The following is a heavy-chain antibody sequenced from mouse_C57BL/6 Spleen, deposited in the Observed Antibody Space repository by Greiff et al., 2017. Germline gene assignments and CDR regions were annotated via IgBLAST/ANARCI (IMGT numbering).Heavy chain of an antibody. J-gene: IGHJ2*01. CDR3: ARDIGISTGFDY. Sequence: QVHVKQPGAELVKPGASVKMSCKASGYTFTSYWITWVKQRPEQGLEWIGDIYPGSGSTNYNAKFKSKATLTVDTSSSTAYMQLSSLTSEDSAVYYCARDIGISTGFDYWGQGTTLTVSS. CDR1: GYTFTSYW. V-gene: IGHV1-55*01. D-gene: IGHD1-1*01. CDR2: IYPGSGST.